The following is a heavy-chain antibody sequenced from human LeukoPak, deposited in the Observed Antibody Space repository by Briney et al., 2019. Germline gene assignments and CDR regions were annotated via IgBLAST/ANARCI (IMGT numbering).Heavy chain of an antibody. CDR2: ISYDGSNK. Sequence: GGSLRLSCAASGFTFSSYVMHWVRQAPGKGLEWVALISYDGSNKYYADSVKGRFTISRDNSKNTLYLQMNSLRAEDTAVYYCARVPYCYDSSGYDYWGQGTLVTVSS. V-gene: IGHV3-30-3*01. CDR3: ARVPYCYDSSGYDY. CDR1: GFTFSSYV. D-gene: IGHD3-22*01. J-gene: IGHJ4*02.